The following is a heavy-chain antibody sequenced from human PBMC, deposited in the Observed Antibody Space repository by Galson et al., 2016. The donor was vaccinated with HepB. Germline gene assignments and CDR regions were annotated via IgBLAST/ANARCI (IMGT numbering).Heavy chain of an antibody. V-gene: IGHV5-51*01. CDR1: GYSFNTYW. J-gene: IGHJ3*02. D-gene: IGHD2-8*01. Sequence: QSGAEVKKPGESLKISCEGSGYSFNTYWIGWVRQMSGKGLEWMGIIYPGDSDTRYSPEFQGQVTIPADKSIPTAYLQWSSLKASDSAMYYCARRPGQNAPFEIWVPGTMVTVSS. CDR2: IYPGDSDT. CDR3: ARRPGQNAPFEI.